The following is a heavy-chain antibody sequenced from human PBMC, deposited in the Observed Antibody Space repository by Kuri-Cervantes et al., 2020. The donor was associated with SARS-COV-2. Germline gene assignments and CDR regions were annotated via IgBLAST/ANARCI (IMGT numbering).Heavy chain of an antibody. CDR3: TRDDFWSGVADY. V-gene: IGHV3-49*04. J-gene: IGHJ4*02. CDR1: GFTFSSYS. Sequence: GESLKISCAASGFTFSSYSMNWVRQAPGKGLGWVGFIRSKAYGGTTEYAASVKGRFIISRDDSKSIAYLQMNSLKTEDTAVYYCTRDDFWSGVADYWGQGTLVTVSS. D-gene: IGHD3-3*01. CDR2: IRSKAYGGTT.